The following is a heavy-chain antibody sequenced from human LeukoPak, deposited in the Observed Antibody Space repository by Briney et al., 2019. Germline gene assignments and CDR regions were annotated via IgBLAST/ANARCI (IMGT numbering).Heavy chain of an antibody. Sequence: SETLSLTCTVSGGSISSGSYYWSWIRQPAGKGLEWIGRIYTSGSTNYNPSLKSRVTISVDTSKNQFSLKLSSVTAADTAVYYCARDVVSSSWGESAFDIWGQGTMVTVSS. V-gene: IGHV4-61*02. J-gene: IGHJ3*02. CDR1: GGSISSGSYY. CDR2: IYTSGST. CDR3: ARDVVSSSWGESAFDI. D-gene: IGHD6-13*01.